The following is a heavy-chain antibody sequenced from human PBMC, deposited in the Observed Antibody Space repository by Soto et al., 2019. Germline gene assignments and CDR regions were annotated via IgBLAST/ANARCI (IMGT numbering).Heavy chain of an antibody. J-gene: IGHJ4*02. Sequence: GGSLRLSCAASGFTFRSYAMSWVRQAPGKGLEWVSTISGSGASTYYADSVKGRFTISRDNSKNTLYLQMNSLRAEDTAVYYCAKSFTYGDFDYWGQGTLVTVSS. CDR3: AKSFTYGDFDY. D-gene: IGHD4-17*01. CDR2: ISGSGAST. V-gene: IGHV3-23*01. CDR1: GFTFRSYA.